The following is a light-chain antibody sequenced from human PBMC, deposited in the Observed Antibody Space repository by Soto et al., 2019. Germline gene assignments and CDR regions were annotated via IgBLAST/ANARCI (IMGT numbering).Light chain of an antibody. CDR1: QTIMTY. J-gene: IGKJ1*01. CDR3: QQSYNTTWT. Sequence: DIQMTQSPSSLSASVGDEVTITCRASQTIMTYLNWYQLKPGKPPRLLIYAASSLQSGVPSRFSGSGSETDFTLTISSLQPEDFATYSCQQSYNTTWTFGQGTKV. CDR2: AAS. V-gene: IGKV1-39*01.